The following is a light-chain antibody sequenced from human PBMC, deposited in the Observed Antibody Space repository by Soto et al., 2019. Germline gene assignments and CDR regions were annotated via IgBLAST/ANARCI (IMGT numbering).Light chain of an antibody. V-gene: IGKV1-5*03. CDR3: LQYQGYWT. J-gene: IGKJ1*01. Sequence: DIQMTQSPSTLSASVGDRVSITCRASQSISRQLAWYQQKPGKAPNLLIYQASNLETGVPSRFTGSGSGTEFPLNNRNLQPYYLATYYRLQYQGYWTVGQGAKVEVK. CDR2: QAS. CDR1: QSISRQ.